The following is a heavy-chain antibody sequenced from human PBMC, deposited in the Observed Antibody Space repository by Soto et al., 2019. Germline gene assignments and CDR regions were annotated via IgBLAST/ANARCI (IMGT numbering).Heavy chain of an antibody. CDR3: AKSGGDYAMDV. CDR2: ISGSGGST. J-gene: IGHJ6*04. V-gene: IGHV3-23*01. D-gene: IGHD3-10*01. CDR1: GFNIRSYA. Sequence: GGLMRDCCGASGFNIRSYAMRWVSQAPGKGLEWVSAISGSGGSTYYADSVKGRFTISRDNSKNTLYLQMNSLRAEDTAVYYCAKSGGDYAMDVWGKGTTVTVSS.